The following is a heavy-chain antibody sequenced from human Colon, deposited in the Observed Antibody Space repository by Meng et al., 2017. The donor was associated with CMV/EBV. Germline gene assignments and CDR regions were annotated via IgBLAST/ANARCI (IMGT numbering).Heavy chain of an antibody. CDR2: IYYRGNT. D-gene: IGHD3-10*01. Sequence: CAVSGGSINSAGWWSWFRQPPGRRLEWIGEIYYRGNTNYNPSLESRVTISLDKSKNGFSLNLRSVTAADAAVYYCARDVTFVRGVFDSWGQGTLVTVSS. V-gene: IGHV4-4*02. CDR3: ARDVTFVRGVFDS. J-gene: IGHJ4*02. CDR1: GGSINSAGW.